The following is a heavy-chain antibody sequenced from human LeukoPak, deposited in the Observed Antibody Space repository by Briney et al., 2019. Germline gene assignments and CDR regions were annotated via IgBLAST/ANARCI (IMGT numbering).Heavy chain of an antibody. V-gene: IGHV4-59*12. CDR2: IYYSGST. CDR3: ARRGYYYDRGNDY. Sequence: SEALSLTCTVSGGSISSYYWSWIRQPPGKGLEWIGYIYYSGSTNYNPSLKSRVTISVDTSKNQFSLKLSSVTAADTAVYYCARRGYYYDRGNDYWGQGTLVTVSS. D-gene: IGHD3-22*01. J-gene: IGHJ4*02. CDR1: GGSISSYY.